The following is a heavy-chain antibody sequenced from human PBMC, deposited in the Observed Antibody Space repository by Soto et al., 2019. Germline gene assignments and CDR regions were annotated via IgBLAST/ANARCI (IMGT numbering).Heavy chain of an antibody. V-gene: IGHV4-59*01. CDR1: GGSISSYY. J-gene: IGHJ4*02. CDR2: VYYSGST. Sequence: SETLSVTCTVSGGSISSYYWSWIRQPPGEGLEWIGYVYYSGSTKYNPSLKSRVTISVDTSKKQFSLNLSSVTAADTAVYYCARGPGGSLAYYFDSWGQGTLVTVS. D-gene: IGHD3-16*01. CDR3: ARGPGGSLAYYFDS.